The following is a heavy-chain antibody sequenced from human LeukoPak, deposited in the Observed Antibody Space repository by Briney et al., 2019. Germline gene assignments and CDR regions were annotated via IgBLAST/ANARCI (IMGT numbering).Heavy chain of an antibody. Sequence: PLETLSLTCTVSGGSISSYYWSWIRQPPGKGLEWIGYIYYSGSTNYNPSLKSRVTISVDTSKNQFSLKLSSVTAADTAVYYCARAWDGDYPPAFDYWGQGTLVTVSS. D-gene: IGHD4-17*01. CDR1: GGSISSYY. CDR2: IYYSGST. V-gene: IGHV4-59*01. J-gene: IGHJ4*02. CDR3: ARAWDGDYPPAFDY.